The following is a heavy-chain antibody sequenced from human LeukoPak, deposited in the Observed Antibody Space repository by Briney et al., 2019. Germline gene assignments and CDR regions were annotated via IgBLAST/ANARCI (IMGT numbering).Heavy chain of an antibody. CDR2: IKADGSEK. CDR1: GFTLNHFE. D-gene: IGHD1-26*01. V-gene: IGHV3-7*05. Sequence: GGSLSLSCVASGFTLNHFEIHWVRQAPGKGLEWVANIKADGSEKYYVDSVKGRFTISRDDAKRTVDLQMDNLRAEDTAIYYCAYRNNFEYWGQGALVTVSS. CDR3: AYRNNFEY. J-gene: IGHJ4*02.